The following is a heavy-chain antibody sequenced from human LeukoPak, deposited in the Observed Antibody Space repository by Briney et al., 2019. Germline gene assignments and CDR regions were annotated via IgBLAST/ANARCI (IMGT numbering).Heavy chain of an antibody. V-gene: IGHV4-34*01. Sequence: SGTLSLTCAVYGGAFSGYYWSWIRKPPGKARKWCGEFNHCGSTNYNPSLKSPGSISLDTTKNQCSLELRSVTAADTAVYYCGRMYYDFWSGYPSLDAFDMWGKGTMVTVS. J-gene: IGHJ3*02. D-gene: IGHD3-3*01. CDR1: GGAFSGYY. CDR2: FNHCGST. CDR3: GRMYYDFWSGYPSLDAFDM.